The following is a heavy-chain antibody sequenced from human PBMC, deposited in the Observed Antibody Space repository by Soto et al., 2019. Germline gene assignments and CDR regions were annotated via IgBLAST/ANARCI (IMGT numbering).Heavy chain of an antibody. J-gene: IGHJ6*02. CDR2: IYYSGST. V-gene: IGHV4-59*01. D-gene: IGHD1-20*01. CDR3: AREGLTVTIGLYNYYGMDV. Sequence: QVQLQESGPGLVKPSETLSLTCTVSGGSISSYYWSWIRQPPGKGLEWIGYIYYSGSTNYNPSLKRRVTISVDTSKNQFSLKLSSVTAADTVVYYYAREGLTVTIGLYNYYGMDVWGQATTVTVSS. CDR1: GGSISSYY.